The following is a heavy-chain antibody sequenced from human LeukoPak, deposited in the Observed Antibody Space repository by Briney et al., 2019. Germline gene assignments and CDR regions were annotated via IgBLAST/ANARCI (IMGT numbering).Heavy chain of an antibody. V-gene: IGHV3-23*01. CDR1: GFTFSSYA. D-gene: IGHD2-2*01. J-gene: IGHJ6*02. CDR2: ISGSGGST. CDR3: AKGLGYCSSTSCYGAYYYGMDV. Sequence: GGSLRLSCGASGFTFSSYAMSWVRQAPGKGLEWVSAISGSGGSTYYADSVKGPFTIYRDNSKNTLYLQMNSLRAEDTAVYYCAKGLGYCSSTSCYGAYYYGMDVWGQRTTVTVSS.